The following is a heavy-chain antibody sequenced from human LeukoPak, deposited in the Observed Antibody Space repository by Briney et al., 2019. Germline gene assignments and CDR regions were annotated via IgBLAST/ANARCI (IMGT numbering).Heavy chain of an antibody. V-gene: IGHV1-2*02. CDR1: GYTFTGYY. D-gene: IGHD6-6*01. CDR2: INPNSGGT. Sequence: ASVKVSCKASGYTFTGYYMHWVRQAPGQGLEWMGWINPNSGGTNYAQKFQGRVTMTRDTSISTAYMELSRLRSDDTAVYYCARRRTQYSSSNRDFFNYMDVWGKGTTVTVSS. CDR3: ARRRTQYSSSNRDFFNYMDV. J-gene: IGHJ6*03.